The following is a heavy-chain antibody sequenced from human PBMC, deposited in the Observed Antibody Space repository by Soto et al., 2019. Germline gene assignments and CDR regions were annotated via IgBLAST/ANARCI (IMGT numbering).Heavy chain of an antibody. Sequence: GASVKVSCKASGYTFTSYGISWVRQAPGQGLEWMGWISAYNGNTNYAQKLQGRVTMTTDTSTSTAYMELRSLRSDDTAVYYCARVARSDKAHYYYYYYYMDVWGKGTTVTVSS. CDR3: ARVARSDKAHYYYYYYYMDV. V-gene: IGHV1-18*01. D-gene: IGHD6-6*01. CDR1: GYTFTSYG. J-gene: IGHJ6*03. CDR2: ISAYNGNT.